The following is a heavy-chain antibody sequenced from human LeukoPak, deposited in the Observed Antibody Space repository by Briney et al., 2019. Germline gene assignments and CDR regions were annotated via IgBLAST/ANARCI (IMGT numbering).Heavy chain of an antibody. Sequence: GGSLRLSCAASGFTFSSYAMSWVRQAPGQGLEWVSAISGSGGSTYYADSVKGRFTISRDNSKNTLSLQMNSLRAEDTAVYYCAKGGIAMADYYFDYWGQGTLVTVSS. CDR1: GFTFSSYA. D-gene: IGHD6-19*01. CDR3: AKGGIAMADYYFDY. J-gene: IGHJ4*02. CDR2: ISGSGGST. V-gene: IGHV3-23*01.